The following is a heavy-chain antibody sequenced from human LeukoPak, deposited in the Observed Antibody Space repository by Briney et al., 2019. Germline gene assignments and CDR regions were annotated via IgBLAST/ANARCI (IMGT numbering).Heavy chain of an antibody. V-gene: IGHV3-48*01. CDR3: VRVKGTYFDF. CDR2: ISASGSNI. J-gene: IGHJ4*02. CDR1: GFPFSSYS. D-gene: IGHD1-1*01. Sequence: GGSLRLSCAASGFPFSSYSMNWVRQAPGKGLEWVPYISASGSNIYYLDSVKGRFTVSRDNAMNSLFLQMDRPRAEDTAVYYCVRVKGTYFDFWGQGTLVTVS.